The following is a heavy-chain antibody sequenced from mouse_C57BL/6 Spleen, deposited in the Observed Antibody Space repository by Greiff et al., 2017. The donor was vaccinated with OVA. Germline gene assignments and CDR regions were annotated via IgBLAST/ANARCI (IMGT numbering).Heavy chain of an antibody. CDR1: GYTFTSYW. J-gene: IGHJ4*01. V-gene: IGHV1-72*01. CDR3: ARDPSATMVTTGHAMDY. CDR2: IDPNSGGT. D-gene: IGHD2-2*01. Sequence: VQLQQPGAELVKPGASVKLSCKASGYTFTSYWMHWVKQRPGRGLEWIGRIDPNSGGTKYNEKFKSKATLTVDKPSSTAYMQLSSLTSEDSAVYYCARDPSATMVTTGHAMDYWGQGTSVTVSS.